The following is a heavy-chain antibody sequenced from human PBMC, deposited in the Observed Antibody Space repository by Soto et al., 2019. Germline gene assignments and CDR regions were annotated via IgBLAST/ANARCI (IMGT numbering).Heavy chain of an antibody. V-gene: IGHV3-15*01. Sequence: GGSLRLSCAASGFPFSSYAMTWVRQTPEKGLEWVGRIKSKSDGGTTDYAAPVKGRFTISRDDSENTLYLQMNSLKTEDTAVYYCARHEGNGNVWPLDYWGQGILVTVSS. J-gene: IGHJ4*02. CDR1: GFPFSSYA. D-gene: IGHD2-8*01. CDR2: IKSKSDGGTT. CDR3: ARHEGNGNVWPLDY.